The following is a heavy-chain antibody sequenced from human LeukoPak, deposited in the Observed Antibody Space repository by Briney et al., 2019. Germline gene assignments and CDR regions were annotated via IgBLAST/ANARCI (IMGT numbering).Heavy chain of an antibody. CDR3: ARLLAGSTMVRGVNYYYGMDV. J-gene: IGHJ6*02. CDR1: GGSISSYY. CDR2: IYYSGST. V-gene: IGHV4-59*08. D-gene: IGHD3-10*01. Sequence: SETLSLTCTVSGGSISSYYWSWIRQPPEKGLEWIGYIYYSGSTNYNPSLKSRVTISVDTSKNQFSLKLSSVTAADTAVYYCARLLAGSTMVRGVNYYYGMDVWGQGTTVTVSS.